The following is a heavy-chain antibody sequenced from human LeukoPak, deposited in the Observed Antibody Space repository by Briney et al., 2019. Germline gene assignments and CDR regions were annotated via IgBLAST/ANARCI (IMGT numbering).Heavy chain of an antibody. CDR3: ARATGDRVFVDFDY. Sequence: SVKVSCKASGGTFSSYTISWVRQAPGQGLEWMGGIIPIFGTANYAQKFQGRVTITTDESTSTAYMELSSLRSEDTAVYYCARATGDRVFVDFDYWGQGTLVTVSS. J-gene: IGHJ4*02. CDR2: IIPIFGTA. D-gene: IGHD7-27*01. CDR1: GGTFSSYT. V-gene: IGHV1-69*05.